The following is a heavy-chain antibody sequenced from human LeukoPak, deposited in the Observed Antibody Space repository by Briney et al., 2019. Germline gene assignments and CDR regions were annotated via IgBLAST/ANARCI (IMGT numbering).Heavy chain of an antibody. CDR1: GFTFSDNY. CDR2: INSGSNTI. Sequence: GGSLRLSCAASGFTFSDNYMSWIHQAPPKGLHWVSYINSGSNTIYYADSVKGRFTISRDNAKNSLYLQMASLRDEDTALYFCARGRNYYDSGSYPFDCWGQGTLVTVSS. D-gene: IGHD3-10*01. V-gene: IGHV3-11*04. CDR3: ARGRNYYDSGSYPFDC. J-gene: IGHJ4*02.